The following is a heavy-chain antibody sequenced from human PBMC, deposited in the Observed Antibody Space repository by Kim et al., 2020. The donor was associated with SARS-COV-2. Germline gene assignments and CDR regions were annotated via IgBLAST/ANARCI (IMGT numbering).Heavy chain of an antibody. V-gene: IGHV1-18*01. CDR2: T. J-gene: IGHJ6*02. CDR3: ARRQYSSSSDV. Sequence: TDYAQKLQGRVTMTTDTPTNTAYMELRSLRSDDTAVYYCARRQYSSSSDVWGQGTTVTVSS. D-gene: IGHD6-13*01.